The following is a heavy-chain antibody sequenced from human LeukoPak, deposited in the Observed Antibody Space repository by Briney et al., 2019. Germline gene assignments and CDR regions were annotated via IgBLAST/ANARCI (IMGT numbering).Heavy chain of an antibody. V-gene: IGHV1-18*01. CDR3: ARGSAMAQKQLVRHFDS. J-gene: IGHJ4*02. Sequence: ASVKVSCKASGYTFTSYGISWVRQAPGQGLEWMGWISAYNGNTKYAQKLQDRVTMTTDTSTTTAYMEVSSLTSDDTAVYYCARGSAMAQKQLVRHFDSGGQGTLVIVSS. CDR2: ISAYNGNT. D-gene: IGHD6-6*01. CDR1: GYTFTSYG.